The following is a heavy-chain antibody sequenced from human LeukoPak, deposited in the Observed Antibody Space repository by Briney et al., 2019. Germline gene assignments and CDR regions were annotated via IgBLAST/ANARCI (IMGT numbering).Heavy chain of an antibody. D-gene: IGHD1-26*01. Sequence: PSETLSLTCTVSGGSISSSSYYWGWIRQPPGKGLEWIGSIYYSGSTYYNPSLKSRVTISVDMSMNQFSLKLRSVTAADTAVYYCARERDSGSTFDYWGQGTLVTVSS. CDR1: GGSISSSSYY. J-gene: IGHJ4*02. CDR3: ARERDSGSTFDY. V-gene: IGHV4-39*07. CDR2: IYYSGST.